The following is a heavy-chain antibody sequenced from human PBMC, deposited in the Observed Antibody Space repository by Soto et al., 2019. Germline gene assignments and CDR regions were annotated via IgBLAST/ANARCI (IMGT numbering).Heavy chain of an antibody. CDR2: ISWNGGDL. Sequence: DGQLVESGGGLVQPGRSLKLSCAASGFIFDDYAMYWVRQGPGKGLEWVSGISWNGGDLGYADSVKGRFTISRDNAKNVLYLQMNGLRPEDTGFYYWAKAHLWADYTTFGAFHIWGRGTVVTVSS. CDR1: GFIFDDYA. V-gene: IGHV3-9*01. J-gene: IGHJ3*02. D-gene: IGHD4-4*01. CDR3: AKAHLWADYTTFGAFHI.